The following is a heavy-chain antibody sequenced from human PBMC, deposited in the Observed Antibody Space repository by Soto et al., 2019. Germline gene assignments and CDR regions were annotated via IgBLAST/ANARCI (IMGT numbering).Heavy chain of an antibody. CDR2: ISSSGGST. CDR1: GFTFSNYA. V-gene: IGHV3-23*01. J-gene: IGHJ5*02. D-gene: IGHD2-8*02. CDR3: ATFSGGVSAHPYTNAP. Sequence: EVQLLESGGGLVQPGGSLRLSCAASGFTFSNYAMSWVRQAPGKGLEWVSTISSSGGSTYYADSVKGRFTISRDNSKNTLNLQMNSLRAEETAVYHCATFSGGVSAHPYTNAPWGQGTLVTVSS.